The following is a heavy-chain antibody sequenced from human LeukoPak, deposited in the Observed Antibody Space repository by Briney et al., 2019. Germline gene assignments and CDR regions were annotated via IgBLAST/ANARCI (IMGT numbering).Heavy chain of an antibody. CDR1: GLTFSSYA. CDR2: ISCSGGST. CDR3: AKDPSSSWYRSYYFGY. J-gene: IGHJ4*02. Sequence: GGSLRLSCAASGLTFSSYAMSWVRQAPGKGLEWVSAISCSGGSTYYADSVKGRFTISRDNSKNTLYLQMNSLRAEDTAVYYCAKDPSSSWYRSYYFGYWGQGTLVTVSS. D-gene: IGHD6-13*01. V-gene: IGHV3-23*01.